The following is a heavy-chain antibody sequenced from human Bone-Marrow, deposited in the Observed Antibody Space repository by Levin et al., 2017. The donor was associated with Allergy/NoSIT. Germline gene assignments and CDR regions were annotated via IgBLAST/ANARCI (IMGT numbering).Heavy chain of an antibody. CDR3: AKGRGYAAFDI. J-gene: IGHJ3*02. CDR1: GFTFSSYG. D-gene: IGHD6-25*01. Sequence: SCAASGFTFSSYGMHWVRQAPGKGLEWVAVISYDGSNKYYADSVKGRFTISRDNSKNTLYLQMNSLRAEDTAVYYCAKGRGYAAFDIWGQGTMVTVSS. V-gene: IGHV3-30*18. CDR2: ISYDGSNK.